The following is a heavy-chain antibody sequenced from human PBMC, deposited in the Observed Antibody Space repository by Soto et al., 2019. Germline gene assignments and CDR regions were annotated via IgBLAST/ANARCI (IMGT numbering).Heavy chain of an antibody. D-gene: IGHD3-10*01. V-gene: IGHV3-30*18. J-gene: IGHJ4*02. CDR1: GFTFSSYG. CDR3: AKDPGWSYPGSPFDY. Sequence: GGSLRLSCAASGFTFSSYGMHWVRQAPGKGLEWVAVISYDGSNKYYADSVKGRFTISRDNSKNTLYLQMNSLRAEDTAVYYCAKDPGWSYPGSPFDYWGQGT. CDR2: ISYDGSNK.